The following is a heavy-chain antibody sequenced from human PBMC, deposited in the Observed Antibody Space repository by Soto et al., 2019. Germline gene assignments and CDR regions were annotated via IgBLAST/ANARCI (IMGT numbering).Heavy chain of an antibody. J-gene: IGHJ4*02. Sequence: PGVSLRLSCAASGFTFSNYAMSWVRQAPGKGLEWVSIISGTGGNTYYADYVQGRFTISRDNSKNTLYLQMNNLRAEDTAVYYCAKSIAVAGYYFDYWGRGTLVTVSS. CDR3: AKSIAVAGYYFDY. D-gene: IGHD6-19*01. CDR2: ISGTGGNT. V-gene: IGHV3-23*01. CDR1: GFTFSNYA.